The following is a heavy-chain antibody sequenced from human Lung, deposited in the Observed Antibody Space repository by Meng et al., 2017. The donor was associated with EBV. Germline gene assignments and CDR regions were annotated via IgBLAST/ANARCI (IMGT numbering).Heavy chain of an antibody. CDR3: ASLYGDSSVWYLDL. CDR1: GGSISSSNW. CDR2: IYHSGIT. J-gene: IGHJ2*01. Sequence: VHRKGSGPGLGKPSGTLSLTCAVSGGSISSSNWWSWVRQPPGKALEWIGKIYHSGITIYNPSLKSRVTMSVDNSKNQFSLKLNSMTAADTAVYYCASLYGDSSVWYLDLWGRGTLVTVSS. V-gene: IGHV4-4*02. D-gene: IGHD4-17*01.